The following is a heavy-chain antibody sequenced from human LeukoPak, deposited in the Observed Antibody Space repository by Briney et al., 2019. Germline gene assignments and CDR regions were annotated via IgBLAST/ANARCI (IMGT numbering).Heavy chain of an antibody. CDR2: IYYSGST. Sequence: PSETLSLTCTVSGGSISNNYWSWIRQPPGKGLEWIGYIYYSGSTNYNASLKSRVTISVDTSKNQFSLKLSSVTAADTAVYYCASGYSSGWAGLEDYWGQGTLVTVSS. D-gene: IGHD6-19*01. CDR1: GGSISNNY. V-gene: IGHV4-59*12. CDR3: ASGYSSGWAGLEDY. J-gene: IGHJ4*02.